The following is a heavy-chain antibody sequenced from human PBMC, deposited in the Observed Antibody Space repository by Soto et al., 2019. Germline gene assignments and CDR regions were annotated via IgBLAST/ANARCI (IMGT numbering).Heavy chain of an antibody. CDR3: ARATYSNVVWFDP. J-gene: IGHJ5*02. Sequence: SETLSLTCTVSGGSISSGDYYWSWIRQPPGKGLEWIGYIYYSGSTYYNPSLKSRVTISVDTSKNQFSLKLSSVTAADTAVYYCARATYSNVVWFDPWGQGTLVTVSS. D-gene: IGHD4-4*01. CDR2: IYYSGST. CDR1: GGSISSGDYY. V-gene: IGHV4-30-4*01.